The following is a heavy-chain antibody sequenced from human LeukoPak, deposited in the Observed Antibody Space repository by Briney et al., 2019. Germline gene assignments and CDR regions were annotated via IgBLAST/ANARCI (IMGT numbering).Heavy chain of an antibody. CDR1: GFTFSSYA. CDR2: ISGSGGST. CDR3: AKDQVVVVVAATFDY. D-gene: IGHD2-15*01. Sequence: GGSLRLSCAASGFTFSSYAMSWVRQAPGKGLEWVSAISGSGGSTYYADSVKGRFTISRDNSKNTLYLQTNSLRAEDTAVYYCAKDQVVVVVAATFDYWGQGTLVTVSS. J-gene: IGHJ4*02. V-gene: IGHV3-23*01.